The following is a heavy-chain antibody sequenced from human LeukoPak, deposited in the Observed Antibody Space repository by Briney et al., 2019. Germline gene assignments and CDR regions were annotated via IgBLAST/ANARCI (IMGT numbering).Heavy chain of an antibody. CDR3: ARRGGSGRAFDY. V-gene: IGHV4-39*01. CDR1: GASISGGTYY. Sequence: PSETLSLTCSVSGASISGGTYYWGWIRQPPGKGLEWIGSIYYTGSTYDNPSLKSRVTISVDTSKNQFSLKLSSVTAADTAEYYCARRGGSGRAFDYWGQGTLVTVSS. J-gene: IGHJ4*02. CDR2: IYYTGST. D-gene: IGHD1-26*01.